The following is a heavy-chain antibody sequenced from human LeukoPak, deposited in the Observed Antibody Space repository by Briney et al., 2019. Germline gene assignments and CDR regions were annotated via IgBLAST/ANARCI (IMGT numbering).Heavy chain of an antibody. V-gene: IGHV3-23*01. CDR2: ISGRGGST. D-gene: IGHD4/OR15-4a*01. CDR1: GFTFSSYG. CDR3: ARRAGAYSHPYDY. J-gene: IGHJ4*02. Sequence: GGSLRLSCAASGFTFSSYGMSWVRQAPGKGLEWVSAISGRGGSTYYADSVKGRFTISRDNSKNTLYLQMSSLRAEDTAVYYCARRAGAYSHPYDYWGQGTLVTVSS.